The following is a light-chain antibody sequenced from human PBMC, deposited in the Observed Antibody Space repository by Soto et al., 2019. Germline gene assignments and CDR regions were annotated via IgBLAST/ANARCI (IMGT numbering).Light chain of an antibody. CDR1: QSVTSSY. J-gene: IGKJ4*01. V-gene: IGKV3-20*01. Sequence: EIVLTQSPGTLSLSPGERATLSCRASQSVTSSYLAWYQQKPGQAPRLLIYGASSRATGIPDRFSGSGSGTVFPLTINRLEPEDFAVYYCEQYDKSITFGGGTNVEIK. CDR3: EQYDKSIT. CDR2: GAS.